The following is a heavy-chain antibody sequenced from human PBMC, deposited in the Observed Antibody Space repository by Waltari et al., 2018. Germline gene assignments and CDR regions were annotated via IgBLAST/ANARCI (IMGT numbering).Heavy chain of an antibody. V-gene: IGHV4-34*01. D-gene: IGHD6-19*01. J-gene: IGHJ4*02. CDR1: GGSFSGYY. CDR2: INHSGST. Sequence: QVQLQQWGAGLLKPSETLSLTCAVYGGSFSGYYWSWIRQPPGKGLEWIGEINHSGSTNYNPSLKSRVTISVDTSKNQFSLKLSSLRSEDTAVYYCARDSSGYYNYWGQGTLVTVSS. CDR3: ARDSSGYYNY.